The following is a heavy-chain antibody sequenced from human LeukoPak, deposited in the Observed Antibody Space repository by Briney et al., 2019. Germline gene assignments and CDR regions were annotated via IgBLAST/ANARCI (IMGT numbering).Heavy chain of an antibody. CDR3: ARWAVKWLVHHFDY. J-gene: IGHJ4*02. CDR1: GFTSSSYW. D-gene: IGHD6-19*01. Sequence: GGSLRLSCAASGFTSSSYWMSWVRQAPGKGLEWVANIKQDGSEKYYVDSVKGRFTISRDNAKNSLYLQMNSLRAEDTAVYYCARWAVKWLVHHFDYWGQGTLVTVSS. CDR2: IKQDGSEK. V-gene: IGHV3-7*01.